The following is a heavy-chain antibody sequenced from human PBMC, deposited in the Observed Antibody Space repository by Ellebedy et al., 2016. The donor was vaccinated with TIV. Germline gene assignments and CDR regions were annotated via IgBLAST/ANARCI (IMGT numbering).Heavy chain of an antibody. D-gene: IGHD3-16*01. V-gene: IGHV4-59*01. CDR3: ARVGGGHSPPLY. Sequence: MPSETLSLTCTVSGGSINNYYWSWIRQPPGKGLEWIGYIYYTGTTNYNPSLKSRVTMSVDTSKNQFSLNLSSVTAADTAVYYCARVGGGHSPPLYWGQGTLVTVSS. CDR1: GGSINNYY. J-gene: IGHJ4*02. CDR2: IYYTGTT.